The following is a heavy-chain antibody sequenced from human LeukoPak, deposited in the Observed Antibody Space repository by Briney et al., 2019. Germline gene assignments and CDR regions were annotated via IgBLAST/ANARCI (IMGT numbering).Heavy chain of an antibody. V-gene: IGHV3-11*01. CDR1: GSKFRDYY. CDR3: ARGGWSRGWFDP. Sequence: PGGSLRLSCAASGSKFRDYYMSWIRQAPGKGLEWISYISMSGSVIQYSDSVKGRFTTSRDNVKNSLHLQMDSLRVDDTAVYYCARGGWSRGWFDPWGQGTLVSVSS. D-gene: IGHD3-22*01. J-gene: IGHJ5*02. CDR2: ISMSGSVI.